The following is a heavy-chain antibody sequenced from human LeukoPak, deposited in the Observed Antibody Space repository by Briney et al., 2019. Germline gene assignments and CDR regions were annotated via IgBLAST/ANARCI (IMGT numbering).Heavy chain of an antibody. Sequence: SETLSLTCTVSGGSISSYYWSWIRQPAGKGLEWIGRIYTSGSTNYNPSLKSRVTMSVDTSKNQFSLKLSSVTAADTAVYYCAGTMVRGVMRRPQNWFDPWGQGTLVTASS. V-gene: IGHV4-4*07. J-gene: IGHJ5*02. D-gene: IGHD3-10*01. CDR2: IYTSGST. CDR1: GGSISSYY. CDR3: AGTMVRGVMRRPQNWFDP.